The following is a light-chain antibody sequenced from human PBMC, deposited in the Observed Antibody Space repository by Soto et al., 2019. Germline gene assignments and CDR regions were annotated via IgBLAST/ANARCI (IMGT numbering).Light chain of an antibody. V-gene: IGLV2-23*01. CDR2: EGS. CDR3: CSYAGSSTSVV. CDR1: SSDVGSYNL. Sequence: QSVLTQPASLSGSPGQSITISCTGTSSDVGSYNLVSWYQQHPGKAPKLMIYEGSKRPSGVSNRFSGSKSGNTVSLTISGLQAEDEADYYCCSYAGSSTSVVFGGGTKVTVL. J-gene: IGLJ2*01.